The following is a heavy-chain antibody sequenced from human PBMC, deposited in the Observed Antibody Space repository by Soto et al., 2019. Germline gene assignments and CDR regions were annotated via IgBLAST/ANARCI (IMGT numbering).Heavy chain of an antibody. Sequence: ASVKVSCKASGYTFTSYYMHWVRQAPGQGLEWMGGIIPIFGTANYAQKFQGRVTITADESTSTAYMELSSLRSEDTAVYYCARGLYGEAYYYDSSGYYYDYFGYWGQGTLVTVSS. CDR1: GYTFTSYY. CDR2: IIPIFGTA. V-gene: IGHV1-69*13. CDR3: ARGLYGEAYYYDSSGYYYDYFGY. D-gene: IGHD3-22*01. J-gene: IGHJ4*02.